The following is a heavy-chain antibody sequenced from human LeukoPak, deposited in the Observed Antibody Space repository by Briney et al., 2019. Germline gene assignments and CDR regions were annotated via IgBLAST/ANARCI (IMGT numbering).Heavy chain of an antibody. J-gene: IGHJ3*02. Sequence: PGGSLRLSCAASGFTFSSYWMSWVRQAPGKGLEWVANIKQDGSEKYYVDSVKGRFTISRDNAKNSLYLQMNSLRAEDTAVYYCASPVAGQGNDAFDIWGQGTMVTVSS. CDR1: GFTFSSYW. CDR3: ASPVAGQGNDAFDI. D-gene: IGHD6-19*01. CDR2: IKQDGSEK. V-gene: IGHV3-7*01.